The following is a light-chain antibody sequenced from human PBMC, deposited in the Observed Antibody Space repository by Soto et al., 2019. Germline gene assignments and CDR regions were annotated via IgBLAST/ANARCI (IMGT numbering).Light chain of an antibody. V-gene: IGKV1-9*01. CDR3: QQLNIDPFT. J-gene: IGKJ3*01. CDR1: QDISNY. CDR2: GAS. Sequence: DIQLTQSPSFLSASVGDRVTITCRASQDISNYLVWYQQKPGKAPKLLVYGASTLQSGVPSRFSGSGSATEYTLTFSSLQPEDFATYYCQQLNIDPFTFGPGTTVDMK.